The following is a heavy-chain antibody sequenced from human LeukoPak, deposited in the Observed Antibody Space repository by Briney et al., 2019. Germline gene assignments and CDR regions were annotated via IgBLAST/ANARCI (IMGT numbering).Heavy chain of an antibody. CDR1: GFTFSSYG. J-gene: IGHJ3*02. Sequence: PGRSLRLSCAASGFTFSSYGMHWVRQAPGKGLEWVAVISADGTEKYYADSVKGRFTMSRDNSRNTLYLQMNSLRTEDTAVYYCARDAPYSGGCCAFDIWGQGTMVTVSS. CDR2: ISADGTEK. D-gene: IGHD6-19*01. CDR3: ARDAPYSGGCCAFDI. V-gene: IGHV3-30*03.